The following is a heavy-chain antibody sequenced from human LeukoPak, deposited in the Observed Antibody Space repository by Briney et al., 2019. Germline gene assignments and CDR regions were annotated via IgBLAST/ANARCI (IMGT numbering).Heavy chain of an antibody. D-gene: IGHD6-19*01. V-gene: IGHV3-73*01. CDR1: GFTFSGSA. Sequence: GGSLRLSCAASGFTFSGSAMHWVRRASGKGLEWVGRIRSKAYSYATVYAASVKGRFTISRDDSKNTAYLQMDSLKTEDTAVYYCTRRAVAGENWFDPWGQGTLVTVSS. CDR3: TRRAVAGENWFDP. CDR2: IRSKAYSYAT. J-gene: IGHJ5*02.